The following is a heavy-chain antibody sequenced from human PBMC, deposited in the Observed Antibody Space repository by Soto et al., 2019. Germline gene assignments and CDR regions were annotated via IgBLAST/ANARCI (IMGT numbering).Heavy chain of an antibody. CDR2: VYPTDSNT. CDR1: GYIFSIYW. CDR3: VRQRXVKLYSPPNHHYSEMDV. D-gene: IGHD2-21*01. Sequence: GESLKISCEGSGYIFSIYWVGWVRQMPGKGLEWMGVVYPTDSNTRYSPSFQGQVTISADKSTSTAYLRWSSLKASDTAVYYCVRQRXVKLYSPPNHHYSEMDVWGQGTTVTVSS. J-gene: IGHJ6*02. V-gene: IGHV5-51*01.